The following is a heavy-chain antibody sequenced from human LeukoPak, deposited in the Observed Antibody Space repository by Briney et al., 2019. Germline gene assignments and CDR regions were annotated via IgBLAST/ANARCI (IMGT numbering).Heavy chain of an antibody. CDR1: GYTFTRYG. Sequence: ASVKVSCKPSGYTFTRYGISWVRQAPGPRLEWMGWIRAYIGNTNYAQKLQRRVTMTTDTSTSTAYMELRRMTADDAAVYYCASARTAQHVGWYRVIHDSFDIWGQGTMVTVSS. D-gene: IGHD6-19*01. CDR3: ASARTAQHVGWYRVIHDSFDI. J-gene: IGHJ3*02. V-gene: IGHV1-18*01. CDR2: IRAYIGNT.